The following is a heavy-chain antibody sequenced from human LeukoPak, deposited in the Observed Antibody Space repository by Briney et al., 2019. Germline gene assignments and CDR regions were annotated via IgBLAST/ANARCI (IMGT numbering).Heavy chain of an antibody. Sequence: SETLSLTCAVYGGSFSGYYWSWIRQPPGKGLEWIGEINHSGSTNYNPSLKSRVTISVDTSKNQFSLKLSSVTAADTAVYYCARGRNTYGSSWYGGSNWFDPWGQGTLDTVSS. V-gene: IGHV4-34*01. CDR3: ARGRNTYGSSWYGGSNWFDP. J-gene: IGHJ5*02. D-gene: IGHD6-13*01. CDR1: GGSFSGYY. CDR2: INHSGST.